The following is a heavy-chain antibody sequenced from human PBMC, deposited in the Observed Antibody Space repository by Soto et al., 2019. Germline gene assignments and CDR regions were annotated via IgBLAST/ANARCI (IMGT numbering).Heavy chain of an antibody. J-gene: IGHJ4*02. CDR3: ASLRLVGIAVAGTSHRTYYFDY. CDR2: INHSGST. CDR1: VGSFSVYY. Sequence: SETLCITCAFYVGSFSVYYWSWIRQPPGKGLDWTGEINHSGSTNYNPSLKSRVTISVDTSKNQFSLKLSSVTAADTAVYYCASLRLVGIAVAGTSHRTYYFDYWGQGTMVTVSS. V-gene: IGHV4-34*01. D-gene: IGHD6-19*01.